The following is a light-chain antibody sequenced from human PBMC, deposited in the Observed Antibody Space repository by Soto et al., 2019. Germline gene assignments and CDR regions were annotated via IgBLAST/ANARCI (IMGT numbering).Light chain of an antibody. V-gene: IGLV1-51*02. CDR1: NSNIGNYY. CDR2: END. J-gene: IGLJ1*01. Sequence: QSVLTQPASVSAAPGQKVTMSCSGGNSNIGNYYVSWHQQLPGTAPKLLIYENDKRPSGIPDRFSGSKSGTSATLGITGLQTGDEADYYCGTWDSSLSIFVFVTGTKVTVL. CDR3: GTWDSSLSIFV.